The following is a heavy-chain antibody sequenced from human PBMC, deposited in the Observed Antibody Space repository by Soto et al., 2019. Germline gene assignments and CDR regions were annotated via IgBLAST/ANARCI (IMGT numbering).Heavy chain of an antibody. CDR1: GFTFSSYA. CDR2: ISYDGSNK. CDR3: ARGSIAVAGIFWYGMDV. V-gene: IGHV3-30-3*01. Sequence: PGGSLRLSCAASGFTFSSYAMHWVRQAPGKGLEWVAVISYDGSNKYYADSVKGRFTISRDNSKNTLYLQMNSLRAEDTAVYYCARGSIAVAGIFWYGMDVWGQGTTVTVSS. D-gene: IGHD6-19*01. J-gene: IGHJ6*02.